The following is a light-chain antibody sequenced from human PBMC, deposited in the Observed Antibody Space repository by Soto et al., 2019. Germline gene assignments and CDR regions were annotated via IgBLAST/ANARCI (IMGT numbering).Light chain of an antibody. CDR3: QQYNNWPLSYT. V-gene: IGKV3-15*01. J-gene: IGKJ2*01. CDR2: GAS. CDR1: QSVSSN. Sequence: EIVMTQSPATLSVSPGERATLSCRASQSVSSNLAWYQQKPGQAPRLLIYGASTRSTGIPARFSGSGSGTEFTLTIRSLQSEDFAVYYCQQYNNWPLSYTFGQGNKLEIK.